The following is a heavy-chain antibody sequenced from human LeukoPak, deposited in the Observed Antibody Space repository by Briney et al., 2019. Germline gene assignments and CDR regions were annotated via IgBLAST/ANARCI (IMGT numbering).Heavy chain of an antibody. CDR1: GGSLSSYY. J-gene: IGHJ4*02. CDR2: IYYSGST. CDR3: ARHYNSGTYPLDY. Sequence: SETLSLTCTVSGGSLSSYYWSWIRQPPGKGLEWIGYIYYSGSTNYNPSLKSRVTISVDTSKNQFSLKLSSVTAADTAVYYCARHYNSGTYPLDYWGQGTLVTVSS. D-gene: IGHD3-10*01. V-gene: IGHV4-59*01.